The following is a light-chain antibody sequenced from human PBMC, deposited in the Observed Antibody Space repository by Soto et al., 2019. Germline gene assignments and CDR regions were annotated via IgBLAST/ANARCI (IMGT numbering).Light chain of an antibody. Sequence: EIVMTQSPATLSVSPGERATLSCRASQSVSSKLAWYQQNPGKAPRLLTNVPSTGTIVFPARFSGIGFGTVFTFTFSSLRSKVFEFYYCRQYNNGPLPFGQGKRLEIK. CDR1: QSVSSK. J-gene: IGKJ5*01. CDR3: RQYNNGPLP. CDR2: VPS. V-gene: IGKV3-15*01.